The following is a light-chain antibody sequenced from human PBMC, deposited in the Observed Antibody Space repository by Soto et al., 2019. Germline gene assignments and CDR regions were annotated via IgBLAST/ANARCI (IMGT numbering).Light chain of an antibody. CDR2: DAS. CDR1: QSVSSY. Sequence: EIVLTQSPATLSLSPGERATLSCSASQSVSSYLAWYQQKPGQAPRLLIYDASNRATGIPARFSGSGSGTDFTLTISSLEPEDFAVYYCQQRSNWPRKFGQGTKVDIK. J-gene: IGKJ1*01. CDR3: QQRSNWPRK. V-gene: IGKV3-11*01.